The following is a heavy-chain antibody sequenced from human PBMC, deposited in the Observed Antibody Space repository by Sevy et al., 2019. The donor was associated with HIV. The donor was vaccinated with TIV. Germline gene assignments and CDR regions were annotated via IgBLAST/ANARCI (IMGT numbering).Heavy chain of an antibody. CDR1: GFTFSSYA. Sequence: GGSLRLSCAASGFTFSSYAMSWVRQAPGKGLEWVSAIIGSGGSTYYADSVKGRFTISRDNSKNTLYLQMNSLRAEDTAVYYCAKAPRGCSGGSCYYQYYFDYWGQGTLVTVSS. J-gene: IGHJ4*02. V-gene: IGHV3-23*01. CDR3: AKAPRGCSGGSCYYQYYFDY. CDR2: IIGSGGST. D-gene: IGHD2-15*01.